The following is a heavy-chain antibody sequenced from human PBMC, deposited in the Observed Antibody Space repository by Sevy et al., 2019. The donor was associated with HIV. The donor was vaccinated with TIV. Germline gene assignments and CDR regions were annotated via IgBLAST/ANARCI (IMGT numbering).Heavy chain of an antibody. V-gene: IGHV3-64D*06. Sequence: AGSLRLSCSASGFTFSSYAMHWVRQAPGKVLEYVSAISSNGGSTYYADSVKGRFTISRDNSKNTLYLQMSSLRAEDTAVYYCVKLLVDTAMGGDTFDYWGQGTLVTVSS. CDR1: GFTFSSYA. J-gene: IGHJ4*02. CDR2: ISSNGGST. CDR3: VKLLVDTAMGGDTFDY. D-gene: IGHD5-18*01.